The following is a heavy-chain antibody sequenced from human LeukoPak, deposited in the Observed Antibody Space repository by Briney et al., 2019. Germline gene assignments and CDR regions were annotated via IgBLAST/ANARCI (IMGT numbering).Heavy chain of an antibody. CDR1: GFTFSDYN. J-gene: IGHJ3*02. CDR2: IRNSGSNI. Sequence: GGSQRLSCAASGFTFSDYNMNWVRQAPGKGLEWVSSIRNSGSNIFYADSVRGRFTISRDNAKNSLYLQMNSLRAEDTAVYYCARDFICSGGRCYANDAFDIWGQGTMVTVSS. D-gene: IGHD2-15*01. CDR3: ARDFICSGGRCYANDAFDI. V-gene: IGHV3-21*01.